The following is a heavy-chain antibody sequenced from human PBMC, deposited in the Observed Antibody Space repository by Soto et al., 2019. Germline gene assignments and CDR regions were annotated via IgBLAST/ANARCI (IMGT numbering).Heavy chain of an antibody. V-gene: IGHV1-69*02. CDR1: GGTFSSYT. CDR3: ARGGEFRTTVTDWFDP. D-gene: IGHD4-4*01. J-gene: IGHJ5*02. CDR2: IIPILGIA. Sequence: QVQLVQSGAEVKTPGSSVKGSCKASGGTFSSYTLSWVRQSPGQGLEWMGRIIPILGIANYAQKFQGRVTITADKSTSTASMELSSLRSEDTAVYYCARGGEFRTTVTDWFDPWGQGTLVTVSS.